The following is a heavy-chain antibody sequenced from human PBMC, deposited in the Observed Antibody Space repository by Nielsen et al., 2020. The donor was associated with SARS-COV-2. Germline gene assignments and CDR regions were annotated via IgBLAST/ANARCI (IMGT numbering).Heavy chain of an antibody. CDR1: GGSISSGDYY. CDR2: IYYSGST. D-gene: IGHD1-14*01. Sequence: SETLSLTCTVSGGSISSGDYYWSWIRQPPGKGLEWIGYIYYSGSTYYNPSLKSRVTISVDTSKNQFSLKLSSVTAADTAVYYCARDPRWVPGFDYWGQGTLVTVSS. V-gene: IGHV4-30-4*01. CDR3: ARDPRWVPGFDY. J-gene: IGHJ4*02.